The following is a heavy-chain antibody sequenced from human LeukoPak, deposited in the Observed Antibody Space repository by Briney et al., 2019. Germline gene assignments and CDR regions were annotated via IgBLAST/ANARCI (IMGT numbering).Heavy chain of an antibody. Sequence: PSETLSLTCAVYGGSFSGYYWSWIRQPPGKGLEWIGEINHSGSTNYNPSLKSRVTISVDTSKNQFSLKLSSVTAADTAVYYCARGPDYPRDFDYWGQGTLVTVSS. D-gene: IGHD4-17*01. V-gene: IGHV4-34*01. CDR2: INHSGST. CDR1: GGSFSGYY. J-gene: IGHJ4*02. CDR3: ARGPDYPRDFDY.